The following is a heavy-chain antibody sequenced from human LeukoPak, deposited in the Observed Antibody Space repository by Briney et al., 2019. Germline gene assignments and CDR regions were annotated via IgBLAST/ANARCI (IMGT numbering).Heavy chain of an antibody. CDR3: ARLPWRDYGDPRDY. D-gene: IGHD4-17*01. CDR1: GGYISSYY. CDR2: IYYSGST. V-gene: IGHV4-59*12. J-gene: IGHJ4*02. Sequence: QASETLSLTCTVSGGYISSYYWSWIRQPPGKGLEWIGYIYYSGSTNYNPSLKSRVTISVDTSKNQFSLKLSSVTAADTAVYYCARLPWRDYGDPRDYWGQGTLVTVSS.